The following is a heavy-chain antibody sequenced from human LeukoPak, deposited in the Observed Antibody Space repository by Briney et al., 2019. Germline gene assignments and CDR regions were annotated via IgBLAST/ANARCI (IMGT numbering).Heavy chain of an antibody. D-gene: IGHD3-22*01. Sequence: SETLSLTCTVSGGSISSYYWSWIRQPPGKGLEWIGYIYYSGSTNYNPSLKSRVTISVDTSKNQFSLKLSSVTAADTAVCYCARDSTYYYDSSGYAFDIWGQGTMVTVSS. V-gene: IGHV4-59*01. CDR1: GGSISSYY. CDR3: ARDSTYYYDSSGYAFDI. CDR2: IYYSGST. J-gene: IGHJ3*02.